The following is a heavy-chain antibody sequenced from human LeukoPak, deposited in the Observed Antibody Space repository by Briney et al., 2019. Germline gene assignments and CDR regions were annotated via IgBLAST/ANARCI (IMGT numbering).Heavy chain of an antibody. CDR3: ARLSGTYSRGGDH. CDR1: GFTFSDFH. Sequence: PGGSLRLSCTASGFTFSDFHMSCIRQAPGKGLEWVSHISGSGYAIHHPGSVKGRFTISRDNAKNSLYLQMNSLRVEDSAVYYCARLSGTYSRGGDHWGQGTLVTVSS. J-gene: IGHJ4*02. CDR2: ISGSGYAI. V-gene: IGHV3-11*01. D-gene: IGHD1-26*01.